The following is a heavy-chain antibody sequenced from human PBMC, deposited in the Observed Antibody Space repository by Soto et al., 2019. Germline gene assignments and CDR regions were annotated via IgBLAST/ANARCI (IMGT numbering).Heavy chain of an antibody. CDR2: IYPSGMP. D-gene: IGHD5-18*01. J-gene: IGHJ4*02. V-gene: IGHV4-30-2*01. CDR1: GGSISNAAYS. CDR3: ARERGGYGLFDS. Sequence: SETLSLTCTVSGGSISNAAYSWSWIRQPPGKGLEWIGYIYPSGMPFYNPSLRSRVTISIDRSNDQFSPNLKSVTAADTAVYYCARERGGYGLFDSWGQGTLVTVSS.